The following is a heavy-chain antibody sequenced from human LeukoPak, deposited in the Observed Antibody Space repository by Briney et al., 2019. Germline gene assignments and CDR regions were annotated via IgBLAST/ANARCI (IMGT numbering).Heavy chain of an antibody. V-gene: IGHV3-30-3*01. CDR3: ARDLTSGTALDY. Sequence: HPGGSLRLSRAASGFTFSSYAMHWVRQAPGKGLEWVAVISYDGSNKYYADSVKGRFTISRDNSKNTLYLQMNSLRAEDTAVYYCARDLTSGTALDYWGQGTLVTVST. CDR2: ISYDGSNK. D-gene: IGHD1-26*01. J-gene: IGHJ4*02. CDR1: GFTFSSYA.